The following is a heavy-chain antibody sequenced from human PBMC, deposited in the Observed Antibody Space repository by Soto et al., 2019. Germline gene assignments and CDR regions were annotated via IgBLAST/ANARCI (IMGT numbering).Heavy chain of an antibody. CDR2: IIPIFGIA. CDR3: AREVTIFGVVIKYYYGMDV. CDR1: GGTFSSYA. Sequence: GASVKVSCKASGGTFSSYAISWVRQAPGQGLEWMGGIIPIFGIANYAQKFQGRVTITADESTSTAYMELSSLRSEDTAVYYCAREVTIFGVVIKYYYGMDVWGQGTTVTVSS. D-gene: IGHD3-3*01. J-gene: IGHJ6*02. V-gene: IGHV1-69*13.